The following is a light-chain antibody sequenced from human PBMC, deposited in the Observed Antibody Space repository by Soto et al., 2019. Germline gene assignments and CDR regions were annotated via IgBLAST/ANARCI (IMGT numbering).Light chain of an antibody. J-gene: IGLJ1*01. CDR2: AVS. CDR3: SSYTTNSTPYV. CDR1: SSDIGSYDH. Sequence: SVLTQPASVSGSPGQSITISCSGTSSDIGSYDHVAWYQQFPGKSPKLIIYAVSDRPSGVSDRFSGSKSGISASLTISGLQTEDEADYYCSSYTTNSTPYVFGTGTKVTVL. V-gene: IGLV2-14*03.